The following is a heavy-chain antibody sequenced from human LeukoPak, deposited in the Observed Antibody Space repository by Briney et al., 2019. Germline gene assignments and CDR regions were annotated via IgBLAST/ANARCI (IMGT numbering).Heavy chain of an antibody. D-gene: IGHD3-16*02. V-gene: IGHV3-23*01. Sequence: GGSLRLSCAASGFTFSSYAMSWVRQAPGKGLEWVSAISGSGGSTYYADSVKGRFTISRDNSKNTLYLQMNSLRAEDTAVYYCAKDTMITFGGVIVGDFDYWGQGTLVTVSS. J-gene: IGHJ4*02. CDR1: GFTFSSYA. CDR2: ISGSGGST. CDR3: AKDTMITFGGVIVGDFDY.